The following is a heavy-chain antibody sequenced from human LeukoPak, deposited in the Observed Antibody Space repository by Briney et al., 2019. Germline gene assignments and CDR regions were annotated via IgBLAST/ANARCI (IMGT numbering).Heavy chain of an antibody. CDR3: ARGVDGIAAAGILFGDAFDI. Sequence: GGSLRLSCAASGFTVSSNYMSWVRQAPGKGLEWVSVIYSGGSTYYADSVKGRFTISRDNSKNTLYLQMNSLRAEDTAVYYCARGVDGIAAAGILFGDAFDIWGQGTMVTVSS. V-gene: IGHV3-66*01. CDR2: IYSGGST. D-gene: IGHD6-13*01. J-gene: IGHJ3*02. CDR1: GFTVSSNY.